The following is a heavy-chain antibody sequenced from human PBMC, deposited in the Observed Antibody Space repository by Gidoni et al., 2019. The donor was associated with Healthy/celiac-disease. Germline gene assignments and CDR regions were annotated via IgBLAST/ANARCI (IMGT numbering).Heavy chain of an antibody. V-gene: IGHV3-9*01. CDR2: ISWNSGSI. Sequence: EVQLVESGGGLVQPGSSLSLPCAAPGFTFDDYAMHWGRQARGKGLEWVSGISWNSGSIGYADSVKGRFTISRDNAKNSLYLQMNSLRAEDTALYYCAKGWGYDSSGYFDYWGQGTLVTVSS. D-gene: IGHD3-22*01. CDR1: GFTFDDYA. CDR3: AKGWGYDSSGYFDY. J-gene: IGHJ4*02.